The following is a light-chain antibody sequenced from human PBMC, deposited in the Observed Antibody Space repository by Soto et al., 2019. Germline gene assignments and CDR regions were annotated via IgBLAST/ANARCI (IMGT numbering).Light chain of an antibody. CDR3: LSYAGSNNL. V-gene: IGLV2-8*01. J-gene: IGLJ3*02. Sequence: QSVLTQPPSASGSPRQSVTISCTGTSSDVGDYNYVSWYQQHPGKAPKLMIYEVSKRPSGVPDRFSGSKSGNTASLTVSGLQAEDEADYYCLSYAGSNNLFGGGTKLTVL. CDR2: EVS. CDR1: SSDVGDYNY.